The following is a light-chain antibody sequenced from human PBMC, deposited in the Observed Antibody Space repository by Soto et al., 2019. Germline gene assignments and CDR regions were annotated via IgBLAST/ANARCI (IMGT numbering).Light chain of an antibody. CDR3: QQLNSYPLI. J-gene: IGKJ3*01. V-gene: IGKV1-9*01. CDR1: QGINTY. Sequence: DIQLTQSPSFLSASVGDRVTITCRASQGINTYLAWYQQKPGTAPKLLIYIASTLQSGVPSRFSGSVSGTEFTLTIDSLQPDDFATYFCQQLNSYPLIFGPGTKVDVK. CDR2: IAS.